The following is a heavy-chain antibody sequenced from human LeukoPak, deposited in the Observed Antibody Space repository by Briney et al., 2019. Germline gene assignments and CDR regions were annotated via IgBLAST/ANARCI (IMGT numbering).Heavy chain of an antibody. CDR3: ARGRRGSLVRGMPYNWFDP. V-gene: IGHV4-34*01. CDR2: INHSGST. Sequence: PSETLSLTCAVYGGSFSGHDWSWIRQPPGKGLEWIGEINHSGSTNYNPSLKSRVTISVDTSKNQFSLKLSSVTAADTAVYYCARGRRGSLVRGMPYNWFDPWGQGTLVTVSS. J-gene: IGHJ5*02. D-gene: IGHD3-10*01. CDR1: GGSFSGHD.